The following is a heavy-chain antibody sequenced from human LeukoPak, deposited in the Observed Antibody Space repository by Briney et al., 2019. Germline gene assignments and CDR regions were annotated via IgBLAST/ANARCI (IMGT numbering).Heavy chain of an antibody. D-gene: IGHD3-10*01. CDR3: ARIRSGSYFDY. Sequence: GGSLRLSCAASGFTFSSYSMNWVRQAPGKGLEWVSYISSSSSTIYYADSVKGRFTISRDNAKNSLYLQMNSLRGEDTAVYYCARIRSGSYFDYWGQGTLVTVSS. V-gene: IGHV3-48*01. CDR2: ISSSSSTI. CDR1: GFTFSSYS. J-gene: IGHJ4*02.